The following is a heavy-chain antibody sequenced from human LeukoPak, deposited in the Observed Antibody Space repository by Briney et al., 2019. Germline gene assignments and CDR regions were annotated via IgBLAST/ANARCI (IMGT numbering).Heavy chain of an antibody. J-gene: IGHJ4*02. CDR2: INPSGGST. V-gene: IGHV1-46*01. CDR3: ARALGYSYGYGY. CDR1: GDTFSSFA. D-gene: IGHD5-18*01. Sequence: VKVSCKASGDTFSSFAVSWVRQAPGQGLEWMGIINPSGGSTSYAQKFQGRVTMTRDMSTSTVYMELSSLRSEDTAVYYCARALGYSYGYGYWGQGTLVTVSS.